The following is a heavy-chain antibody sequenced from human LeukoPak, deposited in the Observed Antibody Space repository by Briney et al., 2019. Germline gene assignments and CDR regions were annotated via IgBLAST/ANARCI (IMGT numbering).Heavy chain of an antibody. V-gene: IGHV4-59*08. Sequence: SETLSLTCTVSGASITSSYWSWIRQPPGKGLEWIGYVYHTGNTDYNPSLRSRVTISLDTSKSHFTLSLSSATAAATAVYFCARHPFSNPFDFWGRGTLVTVSS. CDR2: VYHTGNT. J-gene: IGHJ4*02. D-gene: IGHD2/OR15-2a*01. CDR3: ARHPFSNPFDF. CDR1: GASITSSY.